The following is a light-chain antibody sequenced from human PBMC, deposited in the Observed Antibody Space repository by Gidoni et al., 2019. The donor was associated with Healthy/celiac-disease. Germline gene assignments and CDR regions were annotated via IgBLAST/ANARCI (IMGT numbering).Light chain of an antibody. CDR3: SSYTSSSTLVV. V-gene: IGLV2-14*01. CDR2: EVS. Sequence: QSALTQPASVSGSPGQPITISCTGTSSDVGGYNYVSWYQQHPGKAPKLMIYEVSNRPSGVSNRFSGSKSGTTASLTISGLQAEDDADYYCSSYTSSSTLVVFGGGTKLTVL. J-gene: IGLJ2*01. CDR1: SSDVGGYNY.